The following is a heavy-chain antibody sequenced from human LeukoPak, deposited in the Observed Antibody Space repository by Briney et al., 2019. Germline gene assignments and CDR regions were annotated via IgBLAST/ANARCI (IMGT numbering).Heavy chain of an antibody. Sequence: PSETLSLTCTVSGGSISSSSYYWGWIRQPPGKGLEWIGSIYYSGSTYYNPSLKSRVTISVDTSKNQFSLKLSSVTAADTAVYYCARVVVPAANPFDYWGQGTLVTVSS. CDR3: ARVVVPAANPFDY. V-gene: IGHV4-39*07. J-gene: IGHJ4*02. D-gene: IGHD2-2*01. CDR1: GGSISSSSYY. CDR2: IYYSGST.